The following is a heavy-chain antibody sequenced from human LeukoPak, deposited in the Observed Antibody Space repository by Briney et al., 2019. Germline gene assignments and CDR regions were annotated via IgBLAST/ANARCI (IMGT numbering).Heavy chain of an antibody. Sequence: SQTLSLTCTVSGGSISSGGYYWSWIRQHPGKGLEWIGYISYSGSTYYNPSLKSRVTISVDTSKNQFSLKLSSVTAADTAVYYCARDGGDGYNFPNNGFDYWGQGTLVTVSS. J-gene: IGHJ4*02. CDR2: ISYSGST. D-gene: IGHD5-24*01. V-gene: IGHV4-31*03. CDR1: GGSISSGGYY. CDR3: ARDGGDGYNFPNNGFDY.